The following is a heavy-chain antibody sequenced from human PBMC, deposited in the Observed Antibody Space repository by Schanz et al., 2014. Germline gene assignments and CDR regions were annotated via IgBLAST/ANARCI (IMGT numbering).Heavy chain of an antibody. Sequence: EVRLVESGGGLVQPGGSLRLSCEASGFDFNSYSMNWVRQVPGKGLEWLSYIATSSSTRHYADSGKGRVTISRDNAKNSVSLQRRRLRVEDTTVYYCASGVHGSSLQKGLQFWGRGTLVIVSS. D-gene: IGHD3-10*01. CDR3: ASGVHGSSLQKGLQF. J-gene: IGHJ1*01. CDR2: IATSSSTR. V-gene: IGHV3-48*01. CDR1: GFDFNSYS.